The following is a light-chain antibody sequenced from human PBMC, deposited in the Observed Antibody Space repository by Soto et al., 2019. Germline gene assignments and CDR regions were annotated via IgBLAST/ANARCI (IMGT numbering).Light chain of an antibody. CDR2: KAS. J-gene: IGKJ1*01. CDR1: QSISSW. Sequence: DIQMTQSPSTLSASVGDRVTITCRASQSISSWLAWYQQKPGKAPKLLIYKASSLEGGVPSRFSGSRSGTEFTLTIRSLQPDDFATYYCQQYNSYWTFGQGTKVEIK. V-gene: IGKV1-5*03. CDR3: QQYNSYWT.